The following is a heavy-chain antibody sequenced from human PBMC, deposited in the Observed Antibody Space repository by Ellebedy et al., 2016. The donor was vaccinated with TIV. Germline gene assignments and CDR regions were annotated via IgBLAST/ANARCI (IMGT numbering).Heavy chain of an antibody. J-gene: IGHJ6*02. CDR2: VSSSSSYT. D-gene: IGHD3-10*01. V-gene: IGHV3-11*06. CDR3: ARSYGKSDYYYGMDV. Sequence: GESLKISCAASGFTFSDYYMTWIRQAPGKGLEWVSYVSSSSSYTNYADSVKGRFTISRADAKTSLYLQMHSMRAEDTAVYYCARSYGKSDYYYGMDVWGQGTTVTVSS. CDR1: GFTFSDYY.